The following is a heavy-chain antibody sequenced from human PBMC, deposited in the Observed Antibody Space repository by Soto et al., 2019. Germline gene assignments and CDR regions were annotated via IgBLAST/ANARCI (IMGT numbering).Heavy chain of an antibody. CDR2: VYYSGST. CDR1: GGSVSNDY. CDR3: ARSPSYYAEYCQE. Sequence: QVQLQESGPGLVKPSETLSLACTVSGGSVSNDYWNWIRQPPGKGLEWIGYVYYSGSTNYNPSFKRRVKISKDTSKNQFSLMLSSVTAADTAVYYCARSPSYYAEYCQEWGQGTVVTVSS. D-gene: IGHD3-10*01. J-gene: IGHJ1*01. V-gene: IGHV4-59*02.